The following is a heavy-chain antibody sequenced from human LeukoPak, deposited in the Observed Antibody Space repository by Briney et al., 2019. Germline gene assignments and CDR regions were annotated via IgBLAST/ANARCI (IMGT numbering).Heavy chain of an antibody. CDR1: GGSISSSSYY. V-gene: IGHV4-61*02. Sequence: SETLSLTCTVSGGSISSSSYYWGWIRQPAGKGLEWIGRIYTSGNTIYNPSLKSRVTILIDTSKNQVSLKLTSVTAADTAVYYCATSRFSGGLGRFDPWGQGTLVTVSS. J-gene: IGHJ5*02. CDR2: IYTSGNT. CDR3: ATSRFSGGLGRFDP. D-gene: IGHD3-10*01.